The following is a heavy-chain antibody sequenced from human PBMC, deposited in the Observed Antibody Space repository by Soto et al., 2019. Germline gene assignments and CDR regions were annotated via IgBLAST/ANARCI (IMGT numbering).Heavy chain of an antibody. CDR3: ARVGGYSYGGVDY. D-gene: IGHD5-18*01. V-gene: IGHV1-46*01. Sequence: QVQLVQSGAEVKKPGASVRVSCKASGYTFTSYYMHWVRQAPGQGLEWMGIINPSGGATTYAQKFQGRVTMTRDTSTSTVYMEPSSLRSEDTAVYYCARVGGYSYGGVDYWGQGTLVTVSS. J-gene: IGHJ4*02. CDR2: INPSGGAT. CDR1: GYTFTSYY.